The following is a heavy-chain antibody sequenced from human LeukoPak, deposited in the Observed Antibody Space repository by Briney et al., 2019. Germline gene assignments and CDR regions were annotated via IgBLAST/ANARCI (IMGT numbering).Heavy chain of an antibody. J-gene: IGHJ4*02. Sequence: SETLSLTYTVSGGSISSYYWSWIRQPAGKGLEWIGRIYTSGSTNYNPSLKSRVTMSVDTSKNQFSLKLSSVTAADTAVYYCARVGYYGSGSYPIDYWGQGTLVTVSS. CDR3: ARVGYYGSGSYPIDY. D-gene: IGHD3-10*01. CDR2: IYTSGST. V-gene: IGHV4-4*07. CDR1: GGSISSYY.